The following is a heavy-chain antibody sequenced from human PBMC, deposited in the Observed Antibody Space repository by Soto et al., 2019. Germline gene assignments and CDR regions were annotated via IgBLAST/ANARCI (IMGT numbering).Heavy chain of an antibody. CDR2: ISSTSGYI. CDR1: GFTFRTYS. CDR3: ASLGSPRYSEYFYGMGV. J-gene: IGHJ6*02. V-gene: IGHV3-21*02. D-gene: IGHD1-1*01. Sequence: EVQLVESGGGLVKPGASVRLSCAVSGFTFRTYSMNWVRQAPGMGLEWVSYISSTSGYIYYADSVKGRFTVSRDNAKNLVYLQMNSLRAEDTAIYYCASLGSPRYSEYFYGMGVWGQGTTVTVSS.